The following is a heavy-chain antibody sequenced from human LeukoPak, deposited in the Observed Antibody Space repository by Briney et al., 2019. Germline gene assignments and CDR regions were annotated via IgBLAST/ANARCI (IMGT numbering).Heavy chain of an antibody. Sequence: GGSPRLSCAASGFTFSSYGMHWVRQAPGKGLEWVAVISYDGSNKYYADSVKGRFTISRDNSKNTLYLQMNSLRAEDTAVYYCAKGLTVVYIDYWGQGTLVTVSS. CDR2: ISYDGSNK. CDR3: AKGLTVVYIDY. CDR1: GFTFSSYG. D-gene: IGHD4-23*01. J-gene: IGHJ4*02. V-gene: IGHV3-30*18.